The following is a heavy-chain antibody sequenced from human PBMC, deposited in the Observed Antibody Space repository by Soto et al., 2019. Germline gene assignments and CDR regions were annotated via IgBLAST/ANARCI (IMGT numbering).Heavy chain of an antibody. J-gene: IGHJ4*02. CDR1: GGSISSGGYY. V-gene: IGHV4-31*03. CDR2: IYYSGST. Sequence: TLSLTCTVSGGSISSGGYYWSWIRQHPGKGLERIGYIYYSGSTYYNPSLKSRVTITVDTSKNQFSLTLSSVTAADTAVYYWARDGGRGSGSPAGGYFDYWGQGTLVTVSS. D-gene: IGHD3-10*01. CDR3: ARDGGRGSGSPAGGYFDY.